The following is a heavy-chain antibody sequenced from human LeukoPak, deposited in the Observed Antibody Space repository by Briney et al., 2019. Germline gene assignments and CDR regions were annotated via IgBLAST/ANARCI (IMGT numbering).Heavy chain of an antibody. CDR3: ARDGRDGYNFDY. Sequence: GGSLRLSCAASGFTFGSYAMHWVRQAPGKGLEWVAVISYDGSNKYYADSVKGRFTISRDNSKNTLYLQMNSLRAEDTAVYYCARDGRDGYNFDYWGQGTLVTVSS. J-gene: IGHJ4*02. D-gene: IGHD5-24*01. CDR1: GFTFGSYA. CDR2: ISYDGSNK. V-gene: IGHV3-30-3*01.